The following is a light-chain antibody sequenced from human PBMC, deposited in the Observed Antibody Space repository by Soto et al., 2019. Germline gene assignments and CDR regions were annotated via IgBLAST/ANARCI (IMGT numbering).Light chain of an antibody. J-gene: IGKJ3*01. Sequence: DIQTTQSPSTLSASVGDRVTITCRASQSISSWLAWYQQKPGKAPKLLIYKASSLESGVPSRFSGSGSGTEFTLTISSLQPDDFATYYCQQYSFTFGPGTKVDIK. CDR2: KAS. V-gene: IGKV1-5*03. CDR3: QQYSFT. CDR1: QSISSW.